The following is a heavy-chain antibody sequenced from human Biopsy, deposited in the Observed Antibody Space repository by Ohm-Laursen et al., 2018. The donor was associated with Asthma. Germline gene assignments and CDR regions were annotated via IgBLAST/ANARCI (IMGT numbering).Heavy chain of an antibody. CDR2: IVFASGAT. CDR1: GVALSGYT. Sequence: SVKVSCNASGVALSGYTFEWVRQARGLGLEWIAWIVFASGATNYAQNFQDRLTVTRDMSAGSVSMELRGLSSTDTAVYYCAAGRTSLQGESLIWGQGTWSPSLQ. D-gene: IGHD2/OR15-2a*01. CDR3: AAGRTSLQGESLI. V-gene: IGHV1-58*01. J-gene: IGHJ4*01.